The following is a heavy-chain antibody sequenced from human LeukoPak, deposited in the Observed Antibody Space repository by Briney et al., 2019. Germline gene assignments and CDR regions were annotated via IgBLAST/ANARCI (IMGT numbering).Heavy chain of an antibody. Sequence: AGGSLRLSCAASGFTFSNYAMNWVRQAPGKGLEWVSLVSGSGGSTYYADSVQGRFTISRDNSKNTLYLQMNSLRAEDTAVYYCAKALRPPIHLWDSGAFDIWGQGTMVTVSS. J-gene: IGHJ3*02. CDR2: VSGSGGST. V-gene: IGHV3-23*01. CDR3: AKALRPPIHLWDSGAFDI. CDR1: GFTFSNYA. D-gene: IGHD5-18*01.